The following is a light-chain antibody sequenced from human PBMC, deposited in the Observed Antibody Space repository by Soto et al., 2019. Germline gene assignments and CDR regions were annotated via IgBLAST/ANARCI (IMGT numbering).Light chain of an antibody. CDR1: QSVKSN. J-gene: IGKJ1*01. Sequence: EIVMTQSPATLSVSPGDRATLSCRASQSVKSNLAWYQQKAGQAPRLLISGTSTRATGISARFSGSGSGTEFTLTISSLQSEDFAVYYCQQYNNWPGTFGQGTKVDIK. CDR2: GTS. CDR3: QQYNNWPGT. V-gene: IGKV3-15*01.